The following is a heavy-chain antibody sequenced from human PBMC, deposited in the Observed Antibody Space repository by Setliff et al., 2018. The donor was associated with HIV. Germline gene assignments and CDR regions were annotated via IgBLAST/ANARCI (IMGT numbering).Heavy chain of an antibody. J-gene: IGHJ3*02. CDR1: GFTFSGYS. V-gene: IGHV3-21*01. D-gene: IGHD3-22*01. Sequence: PGGSLRLSCAASGFTFSGYSMNWVRQAPGKGLEWVSSISSNSTYIYYADSVKGRFTISRDNAKNSLYLQMNSLRAEDTAVYYCARDPHYYDSSGYYSMFDIWGQGTVVTVSS. CDR3: ARDPHYYDSSGYYSMFDI. CDR2: ISSNSTYI.